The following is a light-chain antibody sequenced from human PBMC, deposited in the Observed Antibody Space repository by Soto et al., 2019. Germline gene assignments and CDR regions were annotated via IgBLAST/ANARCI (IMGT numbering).Light chain of an antibody. J-gene: IGLJ3*02. V-gene: IGLV1-40*01. Sequence: QAVVTQPPSVSGAPGQRVTISCTGSSSNIGAGYEVHWYQQLPGTAPKLLIYGKNNRPSGVPDRFSGSKSGTSASLAITGLQAEDEADYYCQSYDSSLSGVFGGGTKLTVL. CDR2: GKN. CDR1: SSNIGAGYE. CDR3: QSYDSSLSGV.